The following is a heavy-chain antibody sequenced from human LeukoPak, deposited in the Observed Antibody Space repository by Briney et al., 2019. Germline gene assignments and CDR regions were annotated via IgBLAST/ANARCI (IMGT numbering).Heavy chain of an antibody. V-gene: IGHV3-23*01. CDR2: VSGSGGST. CDR1: RFTFSSYA. D-gene: IGHD5-12*01. CDR3: GRGSGGIDA. Sequence: GGSLRLSCAASRFTFSSYAMSWVRQAPGKGLEWVSAVSGSGGSTYYAASLKGRFTISRDNSKNTLYLQMNSLTAADTAVYYCGRGSGGIDAWGQGTTVTVSS. J-gene: IGHJ6*02.